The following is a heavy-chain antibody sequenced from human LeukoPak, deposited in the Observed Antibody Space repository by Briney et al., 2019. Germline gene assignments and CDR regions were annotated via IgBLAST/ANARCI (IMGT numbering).Heavy chain of an antibody. CDR1: GYTFTGYY. Sequence: ASVKVSCKASGYTFTGYYMHWVRQAPGQGFEWMGWINPNSGGTNYAQKFQGRVTMIRDTSISTAYMELSRLRSDDTAVYYCARDWRTMVRGVVGDYWGQGTLVTVSS. J-gene: IGHJ4*02. CDR3: ARDWRTMVRGVVGDY. D-gene: IGHD3-10*01. CDR2: INPNSGGT. V-gene: IGHV1-2*02.